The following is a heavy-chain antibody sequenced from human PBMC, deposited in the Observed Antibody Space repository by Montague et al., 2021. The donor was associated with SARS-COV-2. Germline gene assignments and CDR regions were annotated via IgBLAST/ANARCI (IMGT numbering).Heavy chain of an antibody. CDR3: ARHRDYGDHSLDNWFHP. V-gene: IGHV4-39*01. CDR2: IYNSGTT. Sequence: SETLSLTCTVSGDSTSCPNCYWGWIRQAPGKGLDWIGTIYNSGTTYYNPSLKSRLTISIDTYKNRFSLKLTSVTAADTAVYYCARHRDYGDHSLDNWFHPWGQGTLVTVSS. CDR1: GDSTSCPNCY. J-gene: IGHJ5*02. D-gene: IGHD4-17*01.